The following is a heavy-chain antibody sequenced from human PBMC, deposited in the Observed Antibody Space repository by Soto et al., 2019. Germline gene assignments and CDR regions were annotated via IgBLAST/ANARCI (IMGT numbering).Heavy chain of an antibody. Sequence: SETLSLTCTVSGGSISSSNWWSWVRQPPGKGLEWIGEIYHSGSTNYNPSLKSRVTISVDKSKNQFSLKLNSVTAADTAAYYCSRGWGIAATGSHCWGQATLVTVSS. V-gene: IGHV4-4*02. D-gene: IGHD6-13*01. CDR1: GGSISSSNW. CDR3: SRGWGIAATGSHC. CDR2: IYHSGST. J-gene: IGHJ4*02.